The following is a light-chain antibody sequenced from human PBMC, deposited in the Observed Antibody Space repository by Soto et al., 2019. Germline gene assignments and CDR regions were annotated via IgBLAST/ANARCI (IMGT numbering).Light chain of an antibody. CDR2: EVT. Sequence: QSVLTQPASVSGSPGQAITISCNGSSSDVGSYDLVSWYQKHPGNVHKLMIYEVTKRASGVSNRFSSSKSGNTASLTISGLQAEDEANYYCCSYAASSVVSFGGGTKLTVL. CDR3: CSYAASSVVS. J-gene: IGLJ2*01. CDR1: SSDVGSYDL. V-gene: IGLV2-23*02.